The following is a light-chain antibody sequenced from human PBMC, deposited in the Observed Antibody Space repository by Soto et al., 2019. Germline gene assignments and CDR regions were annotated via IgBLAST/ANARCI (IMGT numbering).Light chain of an antibody. J-gene: IGKJ2*01. CDR2: GAS. Sequence: EIVMTQSPATLSVSPGERATLSCRASQSVSSNLACYQQQPGQAPRLLIYGASTRATVIPARLSGSGSGTEFTLTISSLQSEDFAVYSCQQYNYWCLTFGQGTKVDVK. CDR3: QQYNYWCLT. CDR1: QSVSSN. V-gene: IGKV3-15*01.